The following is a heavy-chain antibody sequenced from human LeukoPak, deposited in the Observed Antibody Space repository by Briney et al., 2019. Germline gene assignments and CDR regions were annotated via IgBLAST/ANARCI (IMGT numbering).Heavy chain of an antibody. CDR1: GYTFTGYY. Sequence: ASVKVSCKASGYTFTGYYMHWVRQAPGQGLEWMGWINPNSGGTNYAQKFQGRVTMTRDTSISTAYMELSRLRSDDTAVYYCARERYCSSTSCYASFDYWGQGTPVTVSS. V-gene: IGHV1-2*02. D-gene: IGHD2-2*01. CDR2: INPNSGGT. CDR3: ARERYCSSTSCYASFDY. J-gene: IGHJ4*02.